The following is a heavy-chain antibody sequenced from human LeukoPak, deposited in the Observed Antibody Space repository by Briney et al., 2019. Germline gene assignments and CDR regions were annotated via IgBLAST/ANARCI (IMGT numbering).Heavy chain of an antibody. J-gene: IGHJ5*02. CDR1: GYSFPNYW. CDR3: ARGPYAYTSSATLGSYNWFDP. V-gene: IGHV5-51*03. Sequence: KPGESLKISCKGSGYSFPNYWIGWVRQMPGKGLEWMGIIYPGDSHTRYSPSFQDQVTISVGKSISTAYLQWSSLKASDTAMYYCARGPYAYTSSATLGSYNWFDPWGQGSLVTVSS. CDR2: IYPGDSHT. D-gene: IGHD2-2*02.